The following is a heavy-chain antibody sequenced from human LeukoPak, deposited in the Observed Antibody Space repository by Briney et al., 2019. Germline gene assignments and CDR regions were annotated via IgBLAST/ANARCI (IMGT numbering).Heavy chain of an antibody. Sequence: SETLSLTCTVSGYFISTGYYWGWIRQSPGKGLEWIAIIYHSGNNYYNPSLKSRVTISVDTSKNQFSLKLSSVTAADTAVYYCARALPARARRYSGSYLDYWGQGTLVTVSS. J-gene: IGHJ4*02. CDR3: ARALPARARRYSGSYLDY. D-gene: IGHD1-26*01. V-gene: IGHV4-38-2*02. CDR1: GYFISTGYY. CDR2: IYHSGNN.